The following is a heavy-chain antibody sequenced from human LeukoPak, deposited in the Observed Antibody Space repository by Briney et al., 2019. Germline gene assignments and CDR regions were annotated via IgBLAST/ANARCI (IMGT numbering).Heavy chain of an antibody. J-gene: IGHJ4*02. Sequence: SETLSLTCTVSGGSISGGGYFWRWVRQHPGKGLEWIGYIYYSGSTNYNPSLKSRLTISVDTSKNHFSLKLSSVTAADTAVYYCAGGEATIRFDYWGQGTLVTVSS. V-gene: IGHV4-31*03. D-gene: IGHD5-24*01. CDR2: IYYSGST. CDR3: AGGEATIRFDY. CDR1: GGSISGGGYF.